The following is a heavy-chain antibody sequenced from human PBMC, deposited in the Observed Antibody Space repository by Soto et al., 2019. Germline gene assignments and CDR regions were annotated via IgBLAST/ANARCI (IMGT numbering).Heavy chain of an antibody. CDR1: GYTFTSYD. CDR3: ARGHSYSYGSDAFDS. Sequence: QVQLAQSGAEVKKPGASVKVSCKASGYTFTSYDINWVRQATGQGLECMGWMNTNSGNTGYAQKFQGRVTMTRNTTISTAYAELDSRRSEVTAVYYCARGHSYSYGSDAFDSWGQGTMVTVSS. J-gene: IGHJ3*02. CDR2: MNTNSGNT. D-gene: IGHD5-18*01. V-gene: IGHV1-8*01.